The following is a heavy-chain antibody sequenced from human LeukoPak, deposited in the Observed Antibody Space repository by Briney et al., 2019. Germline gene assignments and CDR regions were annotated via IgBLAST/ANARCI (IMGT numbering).Heavy chain of an antibody. CDR3: TRDRGFCTGATCHPNDY. CDR2: ITSNSFI. D-gene: IGHD2-8*02. Sequence: GGSLRLSCAASGFTFSSYGMNWVRLAPGKGLEWVSSITSNSFIYFADSVKGRFTISRDNAKNSLYLQMNSLRAEDTAVYYCTRDRGFCTGATCHPNDYWGQGTLVTVSS. V-gene: IGHV3-21*01. CDR1: GFTFSSYG. J-gene: IGHJ4*02.